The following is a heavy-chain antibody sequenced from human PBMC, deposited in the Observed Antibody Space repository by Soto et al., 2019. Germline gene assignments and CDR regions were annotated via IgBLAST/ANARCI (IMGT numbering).Heavy chain of an antibody. V-gene: IGHV3-23*01. Sequence: VGSVRLSCAASVFTFSSYAMSWVRHAPGKGLEWVSVISGSVGTRYYADSVKGRFIISRDNSKNTLYLQMNSLRAEDTAVYYCATSLPLSNFDFWSDYLESWGEGTLVSVSS. CDR2: ISGSVGTR. CDR1: VFTFSSYA. J-gene: IGHJ4*02. CDR3: ATSLPLSNFDFWSDYLES. D-gene: IGHD3-3*01.